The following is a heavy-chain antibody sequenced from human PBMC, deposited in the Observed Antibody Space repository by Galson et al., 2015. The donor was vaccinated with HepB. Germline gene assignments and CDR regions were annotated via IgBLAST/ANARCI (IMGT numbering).Heavy chain of an antibody. CDR1: GFTFSSYS. Sequence: SLRLSCAASGFTFSSYSMNWVRQAPGKGLEWVSSISSSSSYIYYADSVKGRFTISRDNAKNSLYLQMNSLRAEDTAVYYCARDFYDILTGYMGYYYYGMDVWGQGTTVTVSS. V-gene: IGHV3-21*01. J-gene: IGHJ6*02. CDR3: ARDFYDILTGYMGYYYYGMDV. CDR2: ISSSSSYI. D-gene: IGHD3-9*01.